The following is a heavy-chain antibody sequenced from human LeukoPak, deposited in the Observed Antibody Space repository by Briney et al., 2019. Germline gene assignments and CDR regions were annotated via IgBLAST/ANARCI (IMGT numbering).Heavy chain of an antibody. D-gene: IGHD2-8*01. Sequence: GGSLRLSCAASGFTFSNYAMTWVRQARGKGLEWVAAIGGGPVYYADSVKGRFTISRDDSKNTLYLQMNSLRVEDTAIYYCAKDSYSHNGIYDALDIWGQGTMVTVSS. V-gene: IGHV3-23*01. CDR2: IGGGPV. CDR3: AKDSYSHNGIYDALDI. J-gene: IGHJ3*02. CDR1: GFTFSNYA.